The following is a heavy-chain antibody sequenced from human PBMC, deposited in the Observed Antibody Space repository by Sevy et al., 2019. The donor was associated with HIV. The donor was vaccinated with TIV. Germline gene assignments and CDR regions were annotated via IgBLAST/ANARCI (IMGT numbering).Heavy chain of an antibody. CDR1: GFTFSNYA. CDR3: AKEEVVVTATPLDH. V-gene: IGHV3-23*01. Sequence: GGSLRLSCGASGFTFSNYAMTWVRQAPGKGLEWVSSISGSGGSTYYADSVKGRFTISRDNSKNTLYLQMNSLRVEDTALYHCAKEEVVVTATPLDHWGKGTLVTVSS. CDR2: ISGSGGST. D-gene: IGHD2-15*01. J-gene: IGHJ4*02.